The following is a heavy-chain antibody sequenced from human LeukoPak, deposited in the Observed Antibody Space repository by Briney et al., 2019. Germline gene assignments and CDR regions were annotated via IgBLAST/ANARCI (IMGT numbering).Heavy chain of an antibody. V-gene: IGHV1-2*02. CDR2: INPNSGGT. CDR1: GYTFTGYY. Sequence: GASVKVSCKASGYTFTGYYMHWVRQAPGQGLEWMGWINPNSGGTNYAQKFQGRVTMTRDTSISTAYMELSRLRSDDTAVYYCARDLRGYYDGSGYYYGYWGQGTLVTVSS. D-gene: IGHD3-22*01. CDR3: ARDLRGYYDGSGYYYGY. J-gene: IGHJ4*02.